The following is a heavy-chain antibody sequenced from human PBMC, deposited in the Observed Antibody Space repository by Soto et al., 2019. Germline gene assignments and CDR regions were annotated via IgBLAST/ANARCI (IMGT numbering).Heavy chain of an antibody. CDR3: ARGQGYDFWSGYPGYYYYYGMDV. D-gene: IGHD3-3*01. CDR1: GGSISSGDYY. CDR2: IYYSGST. J-gene: IGHJ6*02. Sequence: QVQLQESGPGLVKPSQTLSLTCTVSGGSISSGDYYWSWIRQPPGKGLEWIGYIYYSGSTYYNPSVKSRVTISVDTSKNQFSLKLSSVTAADSAVYYCARGQGYDFWSGYPGYYYYYGMDVWGQGTTVTVSS. V-gene: IGHV4-30-4*01.